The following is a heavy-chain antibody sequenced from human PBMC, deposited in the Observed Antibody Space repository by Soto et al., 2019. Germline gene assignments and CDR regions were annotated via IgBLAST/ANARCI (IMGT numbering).Heavy chain of an antibody. CDR3: ARKRVTAVSTFGFDI. D-gene: IGHD4-4*01. Sequence: GGSLRLSCAASGFTFSSYWMHWVRQAPGKGLVWVSRINSDERTTTYADSVKGRFTISRDNAKDTLYLQMNSLRAEDTAVYYCARKRVTAVSTFGFDIWGQGTMVTVSS. CDR1: GFTFSSYW. V-gene: IGHV3-74*03. CDR2: INSDERTT. J-gene: IGHJ3*02.